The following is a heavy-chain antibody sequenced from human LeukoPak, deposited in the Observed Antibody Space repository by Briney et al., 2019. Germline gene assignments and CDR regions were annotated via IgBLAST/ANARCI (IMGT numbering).Heavy chain of an antibody. CDR1: GFTFSSYA. V-gene: IGHV3-9*01. CDR3: AKDMVGSSGYYTRGFDY. D-gene: IGHD3-22*01. J-gene: IGHJ4*02. Sequence: GGSLRLSCAASGFTFSSYAMHWVRQAPGKGLEWVSGISWISGSIGYADSVKGRFTISRDNAKNSLYLQMNSLRAEDTALYYCAKDMVGSSGYYTRGFDYWGQGTLVTVSS. CDR2: ISWISGSI.